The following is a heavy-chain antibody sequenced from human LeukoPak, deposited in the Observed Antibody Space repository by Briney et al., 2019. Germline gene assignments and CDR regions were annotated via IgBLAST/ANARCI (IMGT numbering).Heavy chain of an antibody. CDR1: GGSISSNY. CDR3: ARSSGYGGFDY. J-gene: IGHJ4*02. V-gene: IGHV4-4*07. D-gene: IGHD5-12*01. Sequence: PSETLSLTCTVSGGSISSNYWSWIRQPAGKGLEWIGRIYTSGSTNYNPSLKSRVTTSVDTSKNQFSLKVSSVTAADTAVYYCARSSGYGGFDYWGQGTLVTVSS. CDR2: IYTSGST.